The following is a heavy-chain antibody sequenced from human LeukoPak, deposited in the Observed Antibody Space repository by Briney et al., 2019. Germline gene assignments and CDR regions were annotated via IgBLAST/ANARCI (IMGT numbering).Heavy chain of an antibody. CDR3: AKNVRRSCSNGICSVTNSYSGMDV. CDR2: IIWVVGSM. V-gene: IGHV3-9*01. J-gene: IGHJ6*02. CDR1: GFGFDDYG. D-gene: IGHD2-8*01. Sequence: GRSLRLSCAASGFGFDDYGMHWVRQAAGRGLGGVSGIIWVVGSMAYADSVKGRFTISRDNARGSLFLQMNSLRAEDTALYYCAKNVRRSCSNGICSVTNSYSGMDVWGQGTTVTVSS.